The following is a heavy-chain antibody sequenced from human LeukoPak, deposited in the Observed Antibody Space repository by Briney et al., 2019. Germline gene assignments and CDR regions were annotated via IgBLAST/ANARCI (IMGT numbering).Heavy chain of an antibody. CDR2: ISSSGYYT. J-gene: IGHJ4*02. CDR1: GFIFGDYG. CDR3: ARGGGVVVPAAIMMYFDY. Sequence: PGGSLRLSCAASGFIFGDYGMNWVRQAPGKGLEWVSRISSSGYYTDYTDSVKGRFTISRDNAKNPLYLQMNSLRAEDTAVYYCARGGGVVVPAAIMMYFDYWGQGTLVTVSS. V-gene: IGHV3-21*01. D-gene: IGHD2-2*01.